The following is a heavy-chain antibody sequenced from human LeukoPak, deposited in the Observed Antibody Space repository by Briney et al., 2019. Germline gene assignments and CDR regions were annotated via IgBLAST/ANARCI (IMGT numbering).Heavy chain of an antibody. D-gene: IGHD5-18*01. CDR2: IIPIFGTA. CDR1: GGTFSSYA. CDR3: ARAIGGYSYSSNWFDP. J-gene: IGHJ5*02. Sequence: ASVKVSSKASGGTFSSYAISWVRQAPGQGLEWMGGIIPIFGTANYAQKFQGRVTITADESTSTAYMELSSLRSEDTAVYYCARAIGGYSYSSNWFDPWGQGTLVTVSS. V-gene: IGHV1-69*01.